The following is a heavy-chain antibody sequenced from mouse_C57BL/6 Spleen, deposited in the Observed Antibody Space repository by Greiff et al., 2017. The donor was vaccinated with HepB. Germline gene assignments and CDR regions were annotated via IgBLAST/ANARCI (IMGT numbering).Heavy chain of an antibody. V-gene: IGHV14-3*01. CDR1: GFNIKNTY. CDR2: IDPANGNT. CDR3: ASGLPPPYWYFDV. D-gene: IGHD3-1*01. Sequence: EVQLQQSVAELVRPGASVKLSCTASGFNIKNTYMHWVKQRPEQGLEWIGRIDPANGNTKYAPKFQGKAPITADTSSNTAYLQLSSLTSEDTAIYDCASGLPPPYWYFDVWGTGTTVTVSS. J-gene: IGHJ1*03.